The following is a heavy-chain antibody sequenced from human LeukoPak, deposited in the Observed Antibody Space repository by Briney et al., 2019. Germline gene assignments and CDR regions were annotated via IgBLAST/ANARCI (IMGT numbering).Heavy chain of an antibody. CDR2: IKQDGSEK. CDR1: TFTFSNYW. V-gene: IGHV3-7*01. CDR3: ASPVIAAAGTQDSDY. J-gene: IGHJ4*02. D-gene: IGHD6-13*01. Sequence: GGSLRLSCAASTFTFSNYWMSWVRQAPGKGLEWVANIKQDGSEKYYADSVKGRFTISRDNSKNTLYLQMNSLRAEDTAVYYCASPVIAAAGTQDSDYWGQGTLVTVSS.